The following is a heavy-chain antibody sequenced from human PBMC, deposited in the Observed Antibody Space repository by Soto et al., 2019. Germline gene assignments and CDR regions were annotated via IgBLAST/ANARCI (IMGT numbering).Heavy chain of an antibody. CDR1: GYTFSDYY. CDR2: IDTSSTKI. Sequence: QVPLVESGGDLVKRGGSLRLSCAASGYTFSDYYMSWIRQAPGKGLEWISYIDTSSTKIYYADSVKGRFTISRDNANNSLYLEMNIVRGEDTAVYYCARHYDMRSGYLSPVAYWGQGTLVTVSS. V-gene: IGHV3-11*01. J-gene: IGHJ4*02. CDR3: ARHYDMRSGYLSPVAY. D-gene: IGHD3-3*01.